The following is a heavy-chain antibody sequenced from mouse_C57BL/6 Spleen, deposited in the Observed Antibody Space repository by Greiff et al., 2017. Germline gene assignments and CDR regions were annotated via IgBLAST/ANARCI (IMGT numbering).Heavy chain of an antibody. V-gene: IGHV1-76*01. CDR2: IYPGSGNT. Sequence: LQESGAELVRPGASVKLSCKASGYTFTDYYINWVKQRPGQGLEWIARIYPGSGNTYYNEKFKGKATLTAEKSSSTAYMQLSSLTSEDSAVYFCASESYYDYDGGFAYWGQGTLVTVSA. CDR1: GYTFTDYY. J-gene: IGHJ3*01. CDR3: ASESYYDYDGGFAY. D-gene: IGHD2-4*01.